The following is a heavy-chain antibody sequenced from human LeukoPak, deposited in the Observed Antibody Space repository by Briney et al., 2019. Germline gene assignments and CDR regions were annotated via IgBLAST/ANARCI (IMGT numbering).Heavy chain of an antibody. D-gene: IGHD1-26*01. J-gene: IGHJ6*02. Sequence: SETLSLTCTVSGGSISSSSYYWGWIRQPPGKGLEWIGSIYYSGSTYYNPSLKSRVTISVDTSKNQFSLKLSSVTAADTAVYYCARGRGPVGEAGPYGMDVWGQGTTVTVSS. V-gene: IGHV4-39*07. CDR1: GGSISSSSYY. CDR2: IYYSGST. CDR3: ARGRGPVGEAGPYGMDV.